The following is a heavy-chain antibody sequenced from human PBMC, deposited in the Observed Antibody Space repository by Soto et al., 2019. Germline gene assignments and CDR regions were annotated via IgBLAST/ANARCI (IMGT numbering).Heavy chain of an antibody. J-gene: IGHJ6*02. D-gene: IGHD6-13*01. CDR3: ARRGYSSSWSYYYYYGMDV. Sequence: QVQLVQSGAEVKKPGASVKVSCKASGYTFTSYDINWVRQATGQGLEWMGWMNPNSGNTGYAQKFQGRVTMTRNTSISTAYMELSSLRSEDTAVYYCARRGYSSSWSYYYYYGMDVGGQVTTVTVSS. CDR2: MNPNSGNT. CDR1: GYTFTSYD. V-gene: IGHV1-8*01.